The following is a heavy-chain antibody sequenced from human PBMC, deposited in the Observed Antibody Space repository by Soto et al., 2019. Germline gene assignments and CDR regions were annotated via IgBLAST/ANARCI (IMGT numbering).Heavy chain of an antibody. CDR3: ARNKSSTSCYLRY. CDR1: GGSFSGYY. Sequence: SETLSLTCAVYGGSFSGYYWSWIRQPPGKGLEWIGEINHSGSTNYNPSLKSRVTISVDTSKNQFSLKLSSVTAEDTAVYYCARNKSSTSCYLRYWGQGTLVIVSS. V-gene: IGHV4-34*01. CDR2: INHSGST. D-gene: IGHD2-2*01. J-gene: IGHJ4*02.